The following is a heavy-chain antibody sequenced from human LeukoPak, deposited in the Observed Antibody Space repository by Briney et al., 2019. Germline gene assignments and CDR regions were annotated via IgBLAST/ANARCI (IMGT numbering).Heavy chain of an antibody. V-gene: IGHV1-2*02. CDR3: ARGALNDVDYYYGMDV. CDR1: GYTFTGYY. Sequence: ASVKVSCKASGYTFTGYYMHWVRQAPGQGLEWMGWINPNSGGTNYAQKFQGRVTMTRDTSISTAYMELSRLRSDDTAVYYCARGALNDVDYYYGMDVWGQGTTVTVSS. D-gene: IGHD1-1*01. CDR2: INPNSGGT. J-gene: IGHJ6*02.